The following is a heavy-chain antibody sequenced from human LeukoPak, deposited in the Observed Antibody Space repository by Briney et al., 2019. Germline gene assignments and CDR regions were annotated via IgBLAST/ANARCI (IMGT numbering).Heavy chain of an antibody. Sequence: GGSLRLSCAASGFTFSSYAMSWVRQAPGKGLDWVSAISGSGGSTYYADSVKGRFTISRDNSKTTLYLQMNSLRAEDTAVYYCAKEGYYDILTGYQAYYFDYWGQGTLVTVSS. CDR2: ISGSGGST. D-gene: IGHD3-9*01. CDR3: AKEGYYDILTGYQAYYFDY. CDR1: GFTFSSYA. J-gene: IGHJ4*02. V-gene: IGHV3-23*01.